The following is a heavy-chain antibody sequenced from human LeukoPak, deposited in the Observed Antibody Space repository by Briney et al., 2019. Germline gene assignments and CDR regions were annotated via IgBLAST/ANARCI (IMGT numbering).Heavy chain of an antibody. CDR3: ARDLGAMIVVVGDAFDI. J-gene: IGHJ3*02. CDR2: ISSSSSYI. D-gene: IGHD3-22*01. V-gene: IGHV3-21*01. Sequence: SGGSLRLSCAASGFTFSSYSMNWVRQAPGKGLEWVSSISSSSSYIYYADSVKGRFTISRDNAKNSLYLQMNSLRAEDTAVYYCARDLGAMIVVVGDAFDIWGQGTMVTVSS. CDR1: GFTFSSYS.